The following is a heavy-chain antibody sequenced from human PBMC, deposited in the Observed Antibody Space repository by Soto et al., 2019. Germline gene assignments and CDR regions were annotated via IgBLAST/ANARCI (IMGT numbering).Heavy chain of an antibody. CDR2: IDGSGGIT. CDR1: GFTFGTPD. J-gene: IGHJ5*02. D-gene: IGHD3-10*01. CDR3: VKNSGWFNT. V-gene: IGHV3-23*01. Sequence: QLLQSGGGLVQPGGSLTLSCAASGFTFGTPDMSWVRQAPGEGLEWVSTIDGSGGITYYADSVKGRFTISRDNSRNTVYLQMNSLRGEDTALYYCVKNSGWFNTWGQGALVTVSS.